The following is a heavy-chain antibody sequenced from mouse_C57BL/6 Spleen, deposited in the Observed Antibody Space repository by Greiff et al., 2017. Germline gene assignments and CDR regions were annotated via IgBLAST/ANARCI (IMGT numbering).Heavy chain of an antibody. V-gene: IGHV1-18*01. CDR1: GYTFTDYN. D-gene: IGHD2-3*01. Sequence: EVQLQQSGPELVKPGASVKIPCKASGYTFTDYNMDWVKQSHGKSLEWIGDINPNNGGTIYNQKFKGKATLTVDKSSSTAYMELRSLTSEDTAVYYCARDEGWLLRGYAMDYWGQGTSVTVSS. J-gene: IGHJ4*01. CDR2: INPNNGGT. CDR3: ARDEGWLLRGYAMDY.